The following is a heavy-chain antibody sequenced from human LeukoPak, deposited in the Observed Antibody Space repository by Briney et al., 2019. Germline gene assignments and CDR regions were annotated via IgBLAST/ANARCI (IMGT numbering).Heavy chain of an antibody. J-gene: IGHJ4*02. CDR3: ARAGVWYSNSGSYWPYDY. CDR2: ISGSGGST. V-gene: IGHV3-23*01. Sequence: GGSLRLSCAASGFTFSSYAMSWVRQAPGKGLEWVSAISGSGGSTYYADSVKGRFTISRDNAKNTLYLQMNSLRAEDTAVYYCARAGVWYSNSGSYWPYDYWGQGTLVTVSS. D-gene: IGHD3-10*01. CDR1: GFTFSSYA.